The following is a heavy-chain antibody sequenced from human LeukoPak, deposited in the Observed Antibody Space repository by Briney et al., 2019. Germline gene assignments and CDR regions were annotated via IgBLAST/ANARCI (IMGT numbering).Heavy chain of an antibody. V-gene: IGHV3-30*04. Sequence: PGGSLRLSCAASGFTFSSYAMHWVRQAPGKGLEWVAVMSYDGSNKYYADSVKGRFTISRDNSKNTLYLQMNSLRAEDTAVYYCAASAGWYGLGAAFDIWGQGTMVTVSS. J-gene: IGHJ3*02. CDR3: AASAGWYGLGAAFDI. D-gene: IGHD6-19*01. CDR2: MSYDGSNK. CDR1: GFTFSSYA.